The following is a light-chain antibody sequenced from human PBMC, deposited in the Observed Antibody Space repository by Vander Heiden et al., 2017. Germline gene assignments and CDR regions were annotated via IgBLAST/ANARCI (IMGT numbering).Light chain of an antibody. CDR1: SNDVGGCNF. Sequence: QSAVTQPASVSGSPGQTITLTCAGTSNDVGGCNFLSWFQQPPGKAPNLLIYDVNVRSSGVSSRFSGSNSGNTAALTISGLQSEDEAHYYCSSYTDNTVLVFGGGTKLSVL. V-gene: IGLV2-14*03. CDR2: DVN. CDR3: SSYTDNTVLV. J-gene: IGLJ2*01.